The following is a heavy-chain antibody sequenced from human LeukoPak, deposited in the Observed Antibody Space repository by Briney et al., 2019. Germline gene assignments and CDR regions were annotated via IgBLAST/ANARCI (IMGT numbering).Heavy chain of an antibody. Sequence: GGSLRLSCAASGFTVSSNYMSWVRQAPGKGLEWVSVIYSGGSTYYADPVKGRSTISRDNSKNTLYLQMNSLRAEDTAVYYCARDRHGGDRYRVDPWGQGTLVTVSS. J-gene: IGHJ5*02. CDR2: IYSGGST. D-gene: IGHD5-12*01. V-gene: IGHV3-53*01. CDR3: ARDRHGGDRYRVDP. CDR1: GFTVSSNY.